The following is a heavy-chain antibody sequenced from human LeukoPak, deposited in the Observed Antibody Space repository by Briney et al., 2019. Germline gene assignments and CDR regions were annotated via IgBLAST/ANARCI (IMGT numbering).Heavy chain of an antibody. J-gene: IGHJ4*02. CDR2: ISGSGGST. V-gene: IGHV3-23*01. CDR3: AKDLVSVVPAAPFDY. D-gene: IGHD2-2*01. Sequence: GGSLRLSCAASGFTFSSYAMSWVRQAPGKGLEWVSAISGSGGSTYYADSVKGRFTISRDNSKNTRYLQMNSLRAEDTAVYYCAKDLVSVVPAAPFDYWGQGTLVTVSS. CDR1: GFTFSSYA.